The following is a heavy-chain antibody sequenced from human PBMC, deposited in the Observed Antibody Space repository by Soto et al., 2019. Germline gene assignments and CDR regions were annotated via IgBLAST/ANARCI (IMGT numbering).Heavy chain of an antibody. Sequence: GGSLRLSCAASGFTFRSYAMSWVRQAPGKGLEWVAFTTSQSYGGTTEYAASVKGRFSISRDDSKNIAYLQMNSLQTADTAIYYCARDGDYYGMDVWGQGTTVTVSS. CDR3: ARDGDYYGMDV. J-gene: IGHJ6*02. V-gene: IGHV3-49*04. D-gene: IGHD3-3*01. CDR2: TTSQSYGGTT. CDR1: GFTFRSYA.